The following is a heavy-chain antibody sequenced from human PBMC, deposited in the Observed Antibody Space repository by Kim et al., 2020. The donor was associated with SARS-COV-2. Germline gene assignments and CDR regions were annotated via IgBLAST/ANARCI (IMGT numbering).Heavy chain of an antibody. CDR1: GFTFSSYA. Sequence: GGSLRLSCAASGFTFSSYAMSWVRQAPGKGLEWVSAISGSGGSTYYADSVKGRCTISRDNSKNTLYLQMNSLRAEDTAVYYCAKDGVSWFGELYHWGQGTLVTVSS. D-gene: IGHD3-10*01. CDR2: ISGSGGST. V-gene: IGHV3-23*01. CDR3: AKDGVSWFGELYH. J-gene: IGHJ4*02.